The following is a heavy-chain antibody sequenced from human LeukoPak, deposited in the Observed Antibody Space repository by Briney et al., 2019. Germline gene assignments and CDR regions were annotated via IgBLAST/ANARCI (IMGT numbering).Heavy chain of an antibody. Sequence: ASVKVSCKASGYTFTSYDINRVRQATGQGLEWMGWMNPNSGNTGYAQKFQGRVTMTRNTSISTAYMELSSLRSEDTAVYYCARVPHTAMVRKAFGPYYYYGMDVWGQGTTVTVSS. J-gene: IGHJ6*02. V-gene: IGHV1-8*01. CDR3: ARVPHTAMVRKAFGPYYYYGMDV. CDR2: MNPNSGNT. D-gene: IGHD5-18*01. CDR1: GYTFTSYD.